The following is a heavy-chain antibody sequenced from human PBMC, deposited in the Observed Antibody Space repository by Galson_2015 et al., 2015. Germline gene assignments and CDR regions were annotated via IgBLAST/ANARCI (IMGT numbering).Heavy chain of an antibody. D-gene: IGHD4-11*01. CDR1: GFTFSNAW. Sequence: SLRLSCAASGFTFSNAWMSWVRQAPGKGLEWVSSISSSSSYIYYADSVKGRFTISRDNAKNSLYLQMNSLRAEDTAVYYCARDRSTGGDAFDIWGQGTMVTVSS. J-gene: IGHJ3*02. CDR3: ARDRSTGGDAFDI. CDR2: ISSSSSYI. V-gene: IGHV3-21*01.